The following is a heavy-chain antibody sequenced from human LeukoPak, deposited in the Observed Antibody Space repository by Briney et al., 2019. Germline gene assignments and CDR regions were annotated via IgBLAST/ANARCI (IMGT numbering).Heavy chain of an antibody. J-gene: IGHJ4*02. CDR1: GDSVSSNSAA. CDR2: TYYRSKWYN. D-gene: IGHD2-2*01. V-gene: IGHV6-1*01. Sequence: SQTLSLTCAISGDSVSSNSAAWNWIRQSPSRGLEWLGRTYYRSKWYNDYAVSVKSRITINPDTSKNQFSLQLNSVTPEDTAVYYCVRALYCSSTSCLPHWGQGTLVTVSS. CDR3: VRALYCSSTSCLPH.